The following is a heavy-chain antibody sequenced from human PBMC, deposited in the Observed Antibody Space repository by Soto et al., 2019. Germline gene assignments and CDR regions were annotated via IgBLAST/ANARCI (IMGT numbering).Heavy chain of an antibody. D-gene: IGHD4-17*01. CDR2: ISAYNGNT. Sequence: GASVKVSCKASGYTFTSYGISWVRQAPGRGLEWMGWISAYNGNTNYAQKLQGRVTMTTDTSTSTAYMELRSLRSDDTAVYYCARFGDKHGYGDCVLDYWCQGTLVTVSS. J-gene: IGHJ4*02. CDR3: ARFGDKHGYGDCVLDY. V-gene: IGHV1-18*01. CDR1: GYTFTSYG.